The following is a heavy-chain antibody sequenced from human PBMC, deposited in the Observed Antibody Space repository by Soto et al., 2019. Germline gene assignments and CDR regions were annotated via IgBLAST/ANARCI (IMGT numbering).Heavy chain of an antibody. CDR2: ISYDGSYK. Sequence: QVQLVESGGGVVQPGRSLRLSCAASGFTFSNNAMDWVRQAPGKGLEWVAVISYDGSYKYIAESVKGRFTISRDNSKNTLFLQMNSLRAEDTAVYYCARGTTTSAFSAMDVWGQGTTVTVSS. V-gene: IGHV3-30-3*01. J-gene: IGHJ6*02. CDR1: GFTFSNNA. D-gene: IGHD1-1*01. CDR3: ARGTTTSAFSAMDV.